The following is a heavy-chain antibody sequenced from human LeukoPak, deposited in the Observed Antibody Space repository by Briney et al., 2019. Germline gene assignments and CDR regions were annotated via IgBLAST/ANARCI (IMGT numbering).Heavy chain of an antibody. Sequence: QPGGSLRLSCAASGFTFDDYAMHWVRQAPGKGLEWVSGISWNSGSIGYADSVKGRFTTSRDNAKNSLYLQMNSLRAEDMALYYCAKDIATMVRGAVDYWGQGTLVTVPS. CDR2: ISWNSGSI. J-gene: IGHJ4*02. D-gene: IGHD3-10*01. CDR3: AKDIATMVRGAVDY. V-gene: IGHV3-9*03. CDR1: GFTFDDYA.